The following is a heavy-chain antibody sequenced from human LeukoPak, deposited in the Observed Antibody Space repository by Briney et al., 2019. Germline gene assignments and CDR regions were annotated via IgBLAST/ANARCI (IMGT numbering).Heavy chain of an antibody. J-gene: IGHJ4*02. CDR2: FDPEDGDT. V-gene: IGHV1-24*01. CDR1: GYTLTELS. D-gene: IGHD6-13*01. Sequence: ASVKVSCKVSGYTLTELSMHWVRQAPGKGLEWMGGFDPEDGDTIYAQKFQGRVTMTEDTSTDTAYMELSSLRSEDTAVYYCAIERYSSSWYPFPFDYWGQGTLVTVSS. CDR3: AIERYSSSWYPFPFDY.